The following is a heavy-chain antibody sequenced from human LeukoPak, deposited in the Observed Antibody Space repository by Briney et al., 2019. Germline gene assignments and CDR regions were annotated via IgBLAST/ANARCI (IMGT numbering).Heavy chain of an antibody. D-gene: IGHD6-19*01. CDR1: GFTFSSYS. CDR2: ISSSSSYI. Sequence: GGSLRLSCAASGFTFSSYSMNWVRQAPGKGLEWVSSISSSSSYIYYADSVKGRFTISRDNAKNSLYLQMNSLRAEDTVVYYCARDRWHSSGWYTGEFDYWGQGTLVTVSS. CDR3: ARDRWHSSGWYTGEFDY. V-gene: IGHV3-21*01. J-gene: IGHJ4*02.